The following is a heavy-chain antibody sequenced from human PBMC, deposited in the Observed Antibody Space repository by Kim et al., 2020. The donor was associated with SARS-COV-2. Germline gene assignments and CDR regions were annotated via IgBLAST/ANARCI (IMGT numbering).Heavy chain of an antibody. J-gene: IGHJ4*02. CDR3: AKDLGGYYDILGGSDY. Sequence: GGSLRLSCAASGFTFINYAMTWVRQAPGKGLEWVSSISNSGGTPYYADSVKGRFTISRDNSKNTLYLQMNSLRGEDTAIYYCAKDLGGYYDILGGSDYWGQGTLVTVSS. D-gene: IGHD3-9*01. CDR2: ISNSGGTP. CDR1: GFTFINYA. V-gene: IGHV3-23*01.